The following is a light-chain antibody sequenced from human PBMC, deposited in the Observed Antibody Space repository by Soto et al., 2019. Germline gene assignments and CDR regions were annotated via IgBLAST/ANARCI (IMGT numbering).Light chain of an antibody. J-gene: IGLJ1*01. Sequence: QSALMQPPSVSGSPGQSVTISCSVSSSDIGNYDCVSWYQQHPGKAPKLMIYDVSKRPSGVPDRFSGSKSGNTASLTISGLQAEDEADYYCCSYAGSYTYVFGTGTKLTVL. CDR3: CSYAGSYTYV. V-gene: IGLV2-11*01. CDR2: DVS. CDR1: SSDIGNYDC.